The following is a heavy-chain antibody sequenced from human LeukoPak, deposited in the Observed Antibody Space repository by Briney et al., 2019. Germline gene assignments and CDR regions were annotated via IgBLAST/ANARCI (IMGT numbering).Heavy chain of an antibody. D-gene: IGHD6-13*01. V-gene: IGHV1-18*01. CDR3: ARVLSSSWYIGPVHFDY. CDR2: ISAYNGNT. CDR1: GYTFTRYG. Sequence: ASVKVSCKASGYTFTRYGISWVRQAPGQGLEWMGWISAYNGNTNYAQKLQGRVTMTTDTSTSTAYMELRSLRSEVTAVYYCARVLSSSWYIGPVHFDYWGQGTLVTVSS. J-gene: IGHJ4*02.